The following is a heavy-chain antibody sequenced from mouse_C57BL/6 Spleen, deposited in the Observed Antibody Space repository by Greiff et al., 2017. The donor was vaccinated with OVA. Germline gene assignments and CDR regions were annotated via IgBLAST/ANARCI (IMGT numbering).Heavy chain of an antibody. V-gene: IGHV1-15*01. CDR1: GYTFTDYE. J-gene: IGHJ2*01. Sequence: QVQLQQSGAELVRPGASVTLSCKASGYTFTDYEMHWVKQTPVHGLEWIGAIDPETGGTAYNQKFKGKAILTADKSSSTAYMELRSLTSEDSAVYYCTRERLGCLLGNYWGQGTTLTVSS. D-gene: IGHD2-3*01. CDR2: IDPETGGT. CDR3: TRERLGCLLGNY.